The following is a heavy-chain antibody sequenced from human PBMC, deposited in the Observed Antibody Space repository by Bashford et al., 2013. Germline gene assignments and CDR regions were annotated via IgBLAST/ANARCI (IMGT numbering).Heavy chain of an antibody. CDR2: IWSTGTI. CDR1: GFTVINNF. Sequence: GGSLRLSCAASGFTVINNFMTWVRQAPGKGLEWVSVIWSTGTISYADSVQGRFTISTDSSKNTLDLQMNSLRAEDTAVYYCARGLGGWIFDYWGQGTLVTVSS. CDR3: ARGLGGWIFDY. D-gene: IGHD2-2*03. V-gene: IGHV3-66*01. J-gene: IGHJ4*02.